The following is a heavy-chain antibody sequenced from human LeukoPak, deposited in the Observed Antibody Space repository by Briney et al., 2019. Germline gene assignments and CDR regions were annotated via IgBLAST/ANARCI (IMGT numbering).Heavy chain of an antibody. CDR1: GFTFSSYA. CDR3: AKLRGYGAYETFDY. CDR2: ISGSGGST. D-gene: IGHD5-12*01. J-gene: IGHJ4*02. V-gene: IGHV3-23*01. Sequence: GGSLRLSCAASGFTFSSYAMSWVRQAPGKGLEWVSAISGSGGSTYYADSVKGRFTISRDNSKNTVYLQMSSLRADDTAVYYCAKLRGYGAYETFDYWGQGTLVTVSS.